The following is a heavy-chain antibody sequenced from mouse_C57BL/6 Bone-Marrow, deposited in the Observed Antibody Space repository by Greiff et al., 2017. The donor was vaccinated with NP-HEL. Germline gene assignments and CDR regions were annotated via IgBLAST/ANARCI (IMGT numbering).Heavy chain of an antibody. Sequence: QVHVKQSGAELVRPGTSVKMSCKASGYTFTNYWIGWAKQRPGHGLEWIGDIYPGGGYTNYNEKFKGKATLTADKSSSTAYMQFSSLTSEDSAIYYCARWGITTGGYWYFDVWGTGTTVTVSS. J-gene: IGHJ1*03. V-gene: IGHV1-63*01. CDR3: ARWGITTGGYWYFDV. D-gene: IGHD2-4*01. CDR2: IYPGGGYT. CDR1: GYTFTNYW.